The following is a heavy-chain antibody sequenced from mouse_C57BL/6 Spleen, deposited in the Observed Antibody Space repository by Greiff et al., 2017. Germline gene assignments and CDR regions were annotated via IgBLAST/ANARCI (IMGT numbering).Heavy chain of an antibody. CDR1: GYTFTSYW. D-gene: IGHD2-4*01. CDR3: ARSGDYDVAAWFAY. V-gene: IGHV1-55*01. Sequence: QVQLQQSGAELVKPGASVRMSCKASGYTFTSYWITWVKQRPGHGLEWIGDIYPGSGGTNANEKFKGKATLTVDTSSSTAYMQLSSLTSEDSAVYYCARSGDYDVAAWFAYWGQGTLVTVSA. J-gene: IGHJ3*01. CDR2: IYPGSGGT.